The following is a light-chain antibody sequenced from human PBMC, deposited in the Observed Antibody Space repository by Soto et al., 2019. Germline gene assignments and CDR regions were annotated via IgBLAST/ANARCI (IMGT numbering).Light chain of an antibody. CDR1: QSVSSN. V-gene: IGKV3-15*01. CDR3: HQYNNWPPWT. Sequence: EIVMTQSPATLSVSPGERATLSCRASQSVSSNLAWYQQKPGQAPRLLIYGASTRATGIPARFSGSGSGTEGTLTISSLQSEDFAVYYCHQYNNWPPWTFGQGTKVEIK. J-gene: IGKJ1*01. CDR2: GAS.